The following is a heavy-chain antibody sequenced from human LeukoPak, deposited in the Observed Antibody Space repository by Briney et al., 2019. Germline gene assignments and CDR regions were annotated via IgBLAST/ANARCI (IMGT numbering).Heavy chain of an antibody. CDR3: ARDLPLYSSSWYLVA. Sequence: ASVKASSRASGYTFTSYGISWVRQAPGQGLEWMGWISAYNGNTNYAQKLQGRVTMTTDTSTSTAYMELRSLRSDDTAVYYCARDLPLYSSSWYLVAWGQGTLVTVSS. D-gene: IGHD6-13*01. CDR2: ISAYNGNT. J-gene: IGHJ5*02. V-gene: IGHV1-18*01. CDR1: GYTFTSYG.